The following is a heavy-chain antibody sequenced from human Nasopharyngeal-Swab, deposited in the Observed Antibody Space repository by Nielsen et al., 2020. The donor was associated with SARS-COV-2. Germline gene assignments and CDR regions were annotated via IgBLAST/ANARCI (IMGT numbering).Heavy chain of an antibody. CDR3: ARDGVIYGVDV. D-gene: IGHD3-16*01. CDR1: GFTFSSYW. CDR2: IYSGGST. J-gene: IGHJ6*02. V-gene: IGHV3-53*01. Sequence: GESLKISCAASGFTFSSYWMHWVRQAPGKGLEWVSVIYSGGSTFYADSVKGRFTISRDNSKNTLYLQMNTLRAEDTAVYYCARDGVIYGVDVWGQGTTVTVSS.